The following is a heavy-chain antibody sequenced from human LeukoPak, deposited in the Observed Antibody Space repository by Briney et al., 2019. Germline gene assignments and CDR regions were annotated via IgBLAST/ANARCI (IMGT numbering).Heavy chain of an antibody. Sequence: SETLSLTCGVDGGSFSDYYWSWIRQPPGRGLEWIGEINHSGSTNYNPSLKSRVTISVDTSKNQFSLKLSSVTAADTAVYYCARGQANYFDYWGQGTLVTVSS. CDR1: GGSFSDYY. CDR2: INHSGST. CDR3: ARGQANYFDY. V-gene: IGHV4-34*01. J-gene: IGHJ4*02.